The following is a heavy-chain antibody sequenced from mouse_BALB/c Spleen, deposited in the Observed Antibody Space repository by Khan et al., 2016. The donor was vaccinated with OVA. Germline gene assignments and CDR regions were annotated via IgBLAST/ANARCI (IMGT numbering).Heavy chain of an antibody. V-gene: IGHV1-18*01. D-gene: IGHD3-3*01. J-gene: IGHJ4*01. CDR1: GYTFTEYT. CDR2: INPKNGIT. Sequence: VQLQQSGPELVKPGASVKISCKTSGYTFTEYTLYWVKQSHGKSLEWIGVINPKNGITSYNQKFKGKATLTVDKSSSTAYMEFRSLTSEDSAVYYCARDAGRYWGQGTSVTVSS. CDR3: ARDAGRY.